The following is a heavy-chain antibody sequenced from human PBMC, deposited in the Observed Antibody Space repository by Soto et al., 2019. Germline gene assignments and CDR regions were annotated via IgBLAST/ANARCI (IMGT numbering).Heavy chain of an antibody. CDR2: INHSGST. Sequence: SETLSLTCAVYGGSFSGYYWSWIRQPPGKGLEWIGEINHSGSTNYNPSLKSRVTISVDTPKNQFSLKLSSVTAADTAVYYCARSGYSSSDLDHWGQGTMVTVSS. CDR1: GGSFSGYY. J-gene: IGHJ4*01. CDR3: ARSGYSSSDLDH. D-gene: IGHD6-13*01. V-gene: IGHV4-34*01.